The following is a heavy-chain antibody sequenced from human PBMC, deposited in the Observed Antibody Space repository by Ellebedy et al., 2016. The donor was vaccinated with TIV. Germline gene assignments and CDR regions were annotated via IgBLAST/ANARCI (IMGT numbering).Heavy chain of an antibody. J-gene: IGHJ5*02. Sequence: MPSETLSLTCTVSGDSISSSSYHWGWLRQSPGKGLEWFGSVHHSGNTVYSPSLKSRVTVSMDTSKNQFSLTLHSVTAADTAVYFCARFGDPRPNYFDPWGQGIPVTVSS. V-gene: IGHV4-39*07. CDR3: ARFGDPRPNYFDP. D-gene: IGHD2-21*02. CDR2: VHHSGNT. CDR1: GDSISSSSYH.